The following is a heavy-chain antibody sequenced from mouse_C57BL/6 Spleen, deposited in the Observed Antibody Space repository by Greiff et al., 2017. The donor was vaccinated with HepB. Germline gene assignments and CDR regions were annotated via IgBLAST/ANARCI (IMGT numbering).Heavy chain of an antibody. CDR1: GYTFTDYY. D-gene: IGHD1-1*01. CDR3: ARDYGSSYDFAY. V-gene: IGHV1-26*01. Sequence: EVQLQQSGPELVKPGASVKISCKASGYTFTDYYMNWVKQSHGKSLEWIGDINPNNGGTSYNQKFKGKATLTVDKSSSTAYMELRSLTSEDSAVYYCARDYGSSYDFAYWGQGTLVTVSA. CDR2: INPNNGGT. J-gene: IGHJ3*01.